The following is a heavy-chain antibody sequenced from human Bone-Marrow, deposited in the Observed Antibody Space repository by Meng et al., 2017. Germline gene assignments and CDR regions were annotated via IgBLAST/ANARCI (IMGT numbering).Heavy chain of an antibody. D-gene: IGHD6-19*01. CDR3: AREVRGSSGWYWSRVDYFDY. CDR2: IKQDGSEK. J-gene: IGHJ4*02. CDR1: GFTFSSYW. Sequence: LTGAASGFTFSSYWMSWVRQAPGKGLEWVANIKQDGSEKYYVDSVKGRFTISRDNAKNSLYLQMNSLRAEDTAVYYCAREVRGSSGWYWSRVDYFDYWGQGTLVTVSS. V-gene: IGHV3-7*01.